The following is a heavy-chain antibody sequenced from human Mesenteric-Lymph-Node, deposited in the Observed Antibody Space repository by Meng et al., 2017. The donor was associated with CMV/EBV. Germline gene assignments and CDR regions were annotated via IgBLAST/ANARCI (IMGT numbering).Heavy chain of an antibody. V-gene: IGHV4-39*07. CDR3: ARTFYYYGMDV. Sequence: SETLSLTCTVSGGSISSSSYYWGWIRQPPGKGLEWIGSIYYSGSTYYNPSLKSRVTISVDTSKNQFSLKLSSLTAADTAVYYCARTFYYYGMDVWGQGTTVTVSS. CDR2: IYYSGST. J-gene: IGHJ6*02. CDR1: GGSISSSSYY.